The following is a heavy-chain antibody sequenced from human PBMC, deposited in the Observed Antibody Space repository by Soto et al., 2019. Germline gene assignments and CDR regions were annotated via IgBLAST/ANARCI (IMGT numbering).Heavy chain of an antibody. CDR2: IIPILGIA. D-gene: IGHD5-12*01. V-gene: IGHV1-69*04. Sequence: SVKVSCKASGGTFSSYTISWVRQAPGQGLEWMGRIIPILGIANYAQKLQGRVTMTTDTSTSTAYMELRSLRSDDTAVYYCARDIVATIPIDYYYYGMDVWGQGTTVTVSS. J-gene: IGHJ6*02. CDR3: ARDIVATIPIDYYYYGMDV. CDR1: GGTFSSYT.